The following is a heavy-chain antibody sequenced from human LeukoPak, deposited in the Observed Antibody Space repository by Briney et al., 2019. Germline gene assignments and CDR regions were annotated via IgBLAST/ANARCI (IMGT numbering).Heavy chain of an antibody. CDR2: ISSSGSTI. J-gene: IGHJ4*02. D-gene: IGHD5-18*01. V-gene: IGHV3-11*01. CDR1: GFTFSDYY. CDR3: ARLGYSYGSTHLGD. Sequence: GRSLRLSCAASGFTFSDYYMSWIRQAPGKGLEWVSYISSSGSTIYYADSVKGRFTISRDNAKNSLYLQMNSLRAEDTAVYYCARLGYSYGSTHLGDWGQGTLVTVSS.